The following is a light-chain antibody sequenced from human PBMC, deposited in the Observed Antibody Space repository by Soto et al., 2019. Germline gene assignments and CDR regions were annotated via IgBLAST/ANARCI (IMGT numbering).Light chain of an antibody. CDR2: DAS. CDR1: QSVSSY. CDR3: QQRSNRPPVFT. Sequence: EIVLTQSPATLSLSPGERATLSCRASQSVSSYLAWYQQKPGQAPRLLIYDASNRATGIPARFSGSGSGTDFPLTISSLEPEDCAVYYCQQRSNRPPVFTFGHGTKGEIK. J-gene: IGKJ3*01. V-gene: IGKV3-11*01.